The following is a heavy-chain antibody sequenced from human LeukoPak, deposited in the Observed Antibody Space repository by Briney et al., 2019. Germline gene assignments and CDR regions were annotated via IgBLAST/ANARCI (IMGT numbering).Heavy chain of an antibody. Sequence: ASVKVSCKASGYTFTSYDINWVRQATGQGLEWMGWMNPNSGNTGYAQKFQGRVTMTRNTSISTAYMELSSLRSEDTAVYYCARDGFFSGSYFLDYWGQGTLVTVSS. CDR2: MNPNSGNT. CDR3: ARDGFFSGSYFLDY. J-gene: IGHJ4*02. CDR1: GYTFTSYD. V-gene: IGHV1-8*01. D-gene: IGHD1-26*01.